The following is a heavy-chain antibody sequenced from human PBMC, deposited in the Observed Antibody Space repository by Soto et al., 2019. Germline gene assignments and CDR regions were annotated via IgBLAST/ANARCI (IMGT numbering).Heavy chain of an antibody. D-gene: IGHD1-26*01. J-gene: IGHJ3*02. CDR1: GFTFSSYS. Sequence: EVQLVESGGGLVKPGGSLRLSCAASGFTFSSYSMNWVRQAPGKGLEWVSSISSSSSYIYYADSVKGRFTISRDNAKNSLDRQMNSLRAEDTAGYYCARGGGSGSYYGAFDIWGQGTMVTVSS. V-gene: IGHV3-21*01. CDR3: ARGGGSGSYYGAFDI. CDR2: ISSSSSYI.